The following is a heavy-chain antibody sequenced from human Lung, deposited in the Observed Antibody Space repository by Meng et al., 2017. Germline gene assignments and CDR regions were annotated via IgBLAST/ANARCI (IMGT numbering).Heavy chain of an antibody. CDR3: ARGGVTTDD. Sequence: EVRLVGSGGGLVQPGGSLRLSCAASGFTFSTHWMHWVRQAPGKGLEWVSRITGDGSSTIYADSVQGRFTTSRDNAKNTLSLQMNSLRAEDTAVYYCARGGVTTDDWGQGTLVTVFS. J-gene: IGHJ4*02. D-gene: IGHD4-17*01. V-gene: IGHV3-74*01. CDR1: GFTFSTHW. CDR2: ITGDGSST.